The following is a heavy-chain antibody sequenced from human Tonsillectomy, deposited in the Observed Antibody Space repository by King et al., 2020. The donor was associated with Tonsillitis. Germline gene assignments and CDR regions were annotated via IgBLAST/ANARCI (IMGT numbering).Heavy chain of an antibody. CDR3: ARAPSYQNWFDP. Sequence: VQLVESGGGLIQPGGSLRLSCAASGFTVSSNYMSWVRQAPGKGLEWVSVIYSGGSTYYADSVKGRFTISRDNSKNTLYLQMNTLRAEDTAVYYCARAPSYQNWFDPWGQGTLVTVSS. CDR1: GFTVSSNY. CDR2: IYSGGST. D-gene: IGHD2-2*01. V-gene: IGHV3-53*01. J-gene: IGHJ5*02.